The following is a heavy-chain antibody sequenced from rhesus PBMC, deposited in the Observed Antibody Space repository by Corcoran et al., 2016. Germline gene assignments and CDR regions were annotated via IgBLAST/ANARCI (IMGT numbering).Heavy chain of an antibody. Sequence: QVQLQQWGEGLVKPSETLSLTCAVYGGSISGYYYWSWIRQPPGKGLEWIGYIYGNSASTTYNPSLKDRVTISKDTSKNQLSLKLSSVTAADTAGDYCAREGFGLYNGRGLDSWGQGVVVTVSS. CDR2: IYGNSAST. J-gene: IGHJ6*01. CDR1: GGSISGYYY. V-gene: IGHV4-73*01. CDR3: AREGFGLYNGRGLDS. D-gene: IGHD1-44*02.